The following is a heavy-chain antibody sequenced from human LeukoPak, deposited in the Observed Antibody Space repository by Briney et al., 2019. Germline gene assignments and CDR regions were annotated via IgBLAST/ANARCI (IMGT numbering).Heavy chain of an antibody. V-gene: IGHV3-9*01. D-gene: IGHD3-22*01. CDR2: ISWNGGSI. J-gene: IGHJ4*02. Sequence: GGSLRLSCAASGFTFDDYAMHWVRQAPGKGLEWVSGISWNGGSIGYADSVKGRFTISRDNAKNSLYLQMNSLRAEDTALYYCAKDPYYYDSSGYLDYWGQGTLVTVSS. CDR3: AKDPYYYDSSGYLDY. CDR1: GFTFDDYA.